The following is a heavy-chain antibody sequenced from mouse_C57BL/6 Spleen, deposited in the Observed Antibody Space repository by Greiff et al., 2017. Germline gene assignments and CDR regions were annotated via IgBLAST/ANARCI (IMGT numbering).Heavy chain of an antibody. J-gene: IGHJ2*01. CDR1: GFTFSDYY. CDR3: AREGHYYFDY. Sequence: EVKLMESEGGLVQPGSSMKLSCTASGFTFSDYYMAWVRQVPEKGLEWVANINYDGSSTYYLDSLKSRFIISRDNAKNILYLQMSSLKSEDTATYYCAREGHYYFDYWGQGTTLTVSS. V-gene: IGHV5-16*01. CDR2: INYDGSST.